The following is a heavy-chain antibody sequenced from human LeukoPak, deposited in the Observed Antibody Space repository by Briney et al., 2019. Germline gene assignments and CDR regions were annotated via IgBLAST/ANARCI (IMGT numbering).Heavy chain of an antibody. D-gene: IGHD6-6*01. Sequence: WASVKVSCKASGYTFTSYGISWVRQAPGQGLEWMGWISAYNGNTNYAQKLQGRVTMTTDTSTSTAYMELRSLRSDDTAVYYCAREGYSSSSDASDYWGQGTLVTVSS. V-gene: IGHV1-18*01. J-gene: IGHJ4*02. CDR3: AREGYSSSSDASDY. CDR1: GYTFTSYG. CDR2: ISAYNGNT.